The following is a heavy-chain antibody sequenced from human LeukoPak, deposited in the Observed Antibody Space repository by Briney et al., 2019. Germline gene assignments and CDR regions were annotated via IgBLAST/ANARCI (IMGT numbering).Heavy chain of an antibody. J-gene: IGHJ4*02. D-gene: IGHD5-18*01. V-gene: IGHV1-3*01. CDR3: ARDSYTWIQLWLPY. CDR2: INAGNGNA. Sequence: ASVKVSCKASGYTFTSYAMHWVRQAPGQRLEWMGWINAGNGNAKYSQKFQGRVTITRDTSASTVYMELSSLRSEDTAVYYCARDSYTWIQLWLPYWGQGTLVTVSS. CDR1: GYTFTSYA.